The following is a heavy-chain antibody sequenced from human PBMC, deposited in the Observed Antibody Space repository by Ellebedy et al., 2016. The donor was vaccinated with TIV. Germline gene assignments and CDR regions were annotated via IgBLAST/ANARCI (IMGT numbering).Heavy chain of an antibody. J-gene: IGHJ6*02. CDR1: GFTFSRYW. CDR2: IRQDGSDK. D-gene: IGHD2-15*01. Sequence: GESLKISCVASGFTFSRYWMNWVRQAPGKGLEWVANIRQDGSDKDYVDSVKGRSTVSRDNAKNSLYLQMNSLRAEDTAVYYCARGHCSGSSCLYYYYGMDVWGQGTTVTVSS. V-gene: IGHV3-7*03. CDR3: ARGHCSGSSCLYYYYGMDV.